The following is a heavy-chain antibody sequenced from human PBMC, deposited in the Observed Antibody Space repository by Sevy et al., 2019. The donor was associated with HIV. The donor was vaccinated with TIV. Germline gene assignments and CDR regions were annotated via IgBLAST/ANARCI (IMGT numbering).Heavy chain of an antibody. Sequence: SETLSLTCTVSGGSISSSDYSWGWIRQPPGKGLEWIGCIYNSEQTYYNPSLKSRITIFVDTSQNHFSLRLTSVTAADAGVYYCGQWVAASALFDFWGQGTLVTVSS. J-gene: IGHJ4*02. CDR3: GQWVAASALFDF. CDR1: GGSISSSDYS. D-gene: IGHD2-15*01. V-gene: IGHV4-39*02. CDR2: IYNSEQT.